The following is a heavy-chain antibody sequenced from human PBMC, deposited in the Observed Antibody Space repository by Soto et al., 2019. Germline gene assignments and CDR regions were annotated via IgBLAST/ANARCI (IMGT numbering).Heavy chain of an antibody. CDR1: GGTFSSYA. Sequence: QVQLVQSGAEVKKPGSSVKVSCKASGGTFSSYAISWVRQAPGQGLEWMGGIIPIFGTANYAQKFQGRVTITADESTSTAYMELSSLRSEDTAVYYCARVTGIAAAGTPPRYYYYGMDVWGQGTTVTVSS. CDR2: IIPIFGTA. CDR3: ARVTGIAAAGTPPRYYYYGMDV. J-gene: IGHJ6*02. V-gene: IGHV1-69*01. D-gene: IGHD6-13*01.